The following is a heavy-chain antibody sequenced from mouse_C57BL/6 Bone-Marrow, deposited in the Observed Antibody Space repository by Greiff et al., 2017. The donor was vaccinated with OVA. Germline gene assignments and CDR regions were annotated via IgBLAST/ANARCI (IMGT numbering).Heavy chain of an antibody. Sequence: VHLVESGSELRSPGSSVKLSCKDFDSEVFPIAYMSWVRQKPGHGFEWIGGILPSIGRTIYGEKFEDKATLDADTLSNTAYLELNSLTSEDSAIYYCARSYYSNYGYVVVWGTGTTVTVSS. CDR1: DSEVFPIAY. J-gene: IGHJ1*03. V-gene: IGHV15-2*01. CDR3: ARSYYSNYGYVVV. CDR2: ILPSIGRT. D-gene: IGHD2-5*01.